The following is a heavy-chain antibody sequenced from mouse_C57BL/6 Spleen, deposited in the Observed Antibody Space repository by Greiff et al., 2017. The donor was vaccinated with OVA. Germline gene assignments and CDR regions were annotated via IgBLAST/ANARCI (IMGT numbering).Heavy chain of an antibody. CDR1: GFTFSDYY. J-gene: IGHJ4*01. V-gene: IGHV5-16*01. D-gene: IGHD2-10*01. CDR2: INYDGSST. CDR3: ARVGLLDAMDY. Sequence: DVHLVESEGGLVQPGSSMKLSCTASGFTFSDYYMAWVRQVPEKGLEWVANINYDGSSTYYLDSLKSRFIISRDNAKNILYLQMSSLKSEDTATYYCARVGLLDAMDYWGQGTSVTVSS.